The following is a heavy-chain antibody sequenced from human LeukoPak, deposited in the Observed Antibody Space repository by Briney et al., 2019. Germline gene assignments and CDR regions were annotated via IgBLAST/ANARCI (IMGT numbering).Heavy chain of an antibody. Sequence: SETLSLTCTVSGGSISSGSYYWSWIRQPAGQGLEWIGRIYTSGSTNYNPSLKSRVTISVDTSKNQFSLNLSSVTAADTAVYYWARDECSSTSCYTWWGQGTLGTVSS. V-gene: IGHV4-61*02. CDR1: GGSISSGSYY. D-gene: IGHD2-2*02. J-gene: IGHJ4*02. CDR2: IYTSGST. CDR3: ARDECSSTSCYTW.